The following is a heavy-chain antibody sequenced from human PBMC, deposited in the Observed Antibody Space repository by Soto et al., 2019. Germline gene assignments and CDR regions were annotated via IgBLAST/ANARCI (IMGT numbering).Heavy chain of an antibody. CDR3: ARGGYDSSGYYYMAYHY. Sequence: PSETLSLTCTVSGGSISSYYWSWIRQPPGKGLEWIGYIYYSGSTNYNPSLKSRVTISVDTSKNQFSLKLSSVTAADTAVYYCARGGYDSSGYYYMAYHYWGQGTLVTVSS. V-gene: IGHV4-59*01. J-gene: IGHJ4*02. CDR2: IYYSGST. D-gene: IGHD3-22*01. CDR1: GGSISSYY.